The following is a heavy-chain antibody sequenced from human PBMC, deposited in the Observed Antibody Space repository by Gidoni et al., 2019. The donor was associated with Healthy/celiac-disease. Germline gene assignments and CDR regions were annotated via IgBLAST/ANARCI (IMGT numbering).Heavy chain of an antibody. CDR1: GVSISSSSYY. Sequence: HLQLQESGPGLVKPSETLSLTCTVSGVSISSSSYYWGWIRQPPGKGLEWIGSSYYSGSTYYNPSLKSRVTISVDTSKNQCSLKLSSVTAADTAVYYCARRGVVIKDYFDYWGQGTLVTVSS. V-gene: IGHV4-39*01. CDR3: ARRGVVIKDYFDY. D-gene: IGHD3-22*01. J-gene: IGHJ4*02. CDR2: SYYSGST.